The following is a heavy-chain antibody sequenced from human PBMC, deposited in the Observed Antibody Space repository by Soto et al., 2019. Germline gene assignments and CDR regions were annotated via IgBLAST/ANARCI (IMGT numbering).Heavy chain of an antibody. CDR2: IYYSGST. V-gene: IGHV4-59*01. Sequence: QVQLQESGPGLVKPSETLSLTCTVSGGSISSYYWSWIRQPPGKGLEWIGYIYYSGSTNYNPSLKIRVTISVDTSKNQFSLKLSSVTAADTAVYYCAIWAGGIDPWGQGTLVTVSS. D-gene: IGHD3-10*01. CDR3: AIWAGGIDP. CDR1: GGSISSYY. J-gene: IGHJ5*02.